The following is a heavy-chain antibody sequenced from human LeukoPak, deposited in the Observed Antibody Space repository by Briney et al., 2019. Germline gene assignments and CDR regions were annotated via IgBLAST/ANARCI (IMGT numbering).Heavy chain of an antibody. J-gene: IGHJ4*02. CDR3: VSVATDIVVVPATLRDYYFDY. CDR2: IIPMFGTA. V-gene: IGHV1-69*05. Sequence: GASVKVSCKASGGTFSSYEISWVRQAPGQGLEWMGGIIPMFGTAKYAQKFQGRVTITTDKSTSTAYMELSSLRSEDTAVYYCVSVATDIVVVPATLRDYYFDYWGQGTLVTVSS. D-gene: IGHD2-2*01. CDR1: GGTFSSYE.